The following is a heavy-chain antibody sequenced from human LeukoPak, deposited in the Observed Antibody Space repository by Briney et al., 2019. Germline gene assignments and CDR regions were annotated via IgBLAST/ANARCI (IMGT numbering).Heavy chain of an antibody. V-gene: IGHV4-34*01. J-gene: IGHJ4*02. D-gene: IGHD5-18*01. CDR2: INHSGST. CDR1: GGSFSGYY. Sequence: SETLSLTCAVYGGSFSGYYWSWIRQPPGKGLEWIGEINHSGSTNYNPSLKSRVTISVDTSKNQFSLKLSSVTAAGTAVYYCARVRGYRGKLFDYWGQGTLVTVSS. CDR3: ARVRGYRGKLFDY.